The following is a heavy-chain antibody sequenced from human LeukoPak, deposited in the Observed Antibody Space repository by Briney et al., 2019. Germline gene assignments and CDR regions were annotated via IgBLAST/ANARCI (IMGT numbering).Heavy chain of an antibody. CDR1: GGSMSSYY. CDR2: IYYNGST. D-gene: IGHD6-6*01. J-gene: IGHJ4*02. CDR3: ARREGYSSSPLGY. V-gene: IGHV4-59*08. Sequence: SETLSLTCTVSGGSMSSYYWSWIRQPPGKGLEGIGYIYYNGSTHYNPSLKSRVTISVDTSKNQFSLRLSSVTAADTAMYYCARREGYSSSPLGYWGQGTLVTVSS.